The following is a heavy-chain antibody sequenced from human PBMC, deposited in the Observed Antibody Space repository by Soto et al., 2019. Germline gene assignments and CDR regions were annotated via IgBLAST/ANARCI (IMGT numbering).Heavy chain of an antibody. V-gene: IGHV3-74*01. Sequence: EVQLVESGGGLVQPGGSLRHSCAASGFTFSRFWMHWVRQAPGKGLVWVSRINTDGSSTTYADSVKGRFTISRDNAKNTLYLQMDSLRAEDTGVYYCTRDPGAYSSTWSFYFDSWGQGILVTVSS. CDR1: GFTFSRFW. CDR2: INTDGSST. CDR3: TRDPGAYSSTWSFYFDS. J-gene: IGHJ4*02. D-gene: IGHD6-13*01.